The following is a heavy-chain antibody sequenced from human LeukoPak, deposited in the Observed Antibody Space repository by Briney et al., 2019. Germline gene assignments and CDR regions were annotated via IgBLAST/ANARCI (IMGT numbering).Heavy chain of an antibody. CDR1: GYTFTSYY. D-gene: IGHD6-13*01. J-gene: IGHJ4*02. Sequence: ASVKVSCKASGYTFTSYYMHWVRQAPGQGLEWMGIINPSGGSTSYAQKFQGRVTMTRDTSTSTVYMELSSLRSEDTAVYYCARDLTPHSSSWYGGLDYWGQGTLVTVSS. CDR2: INPSGGST. CDR3: ARDLTPHSSSWYGGLDY. V-gene: IGHV1-46*01.